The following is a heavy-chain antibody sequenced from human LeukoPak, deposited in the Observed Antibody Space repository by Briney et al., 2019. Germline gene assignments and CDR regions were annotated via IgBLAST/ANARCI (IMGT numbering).Heavy chain of an antibody. V-gene: IGHV3-11*05. J-gene: IGHJ4*02. CDR1: GFTFNDYY. CDR2: INIGGTNT. CDR3: AKDRGATTVDYYFDY. D-gene: IGHD4-23*01. Sequence: GGSLRLSCAASGFTFNDYYMSWIRQAPGKGLEWLSYINIGGTNTHYADSVKGRFTISRDNAKNSLYLQMNSLRAEDTALYYCAKDRGATTVDYYFDYWGQGTLVTVSS.